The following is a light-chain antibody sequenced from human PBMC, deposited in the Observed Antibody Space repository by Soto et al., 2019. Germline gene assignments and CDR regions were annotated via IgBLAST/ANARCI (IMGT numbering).Light chain of an antibody. V-gene: IGKV3-20*01. CDR1: QSVTSNY. Sequence: EIVLTQSPGTLSLSPGERATLSCRASQSVTSNYLAWYQQKPGQAPRLLIYAASRRAPGIPDRFSASGSGTDFTLTISRLEPEDFAVYFCRQYGTSPPWTFGQGAKVDIK. CDR2: AAS. J-gene: IGKJ1*01. CDR3: RQYGTSPPWT.